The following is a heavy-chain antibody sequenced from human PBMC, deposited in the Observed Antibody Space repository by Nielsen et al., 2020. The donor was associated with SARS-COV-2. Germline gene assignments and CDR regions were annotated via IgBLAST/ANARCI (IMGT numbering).Heavy chain of an antibody. D-gene: IGHD5-18*01. CDR3: ARDSDSFAYSRADD. CDR1: GFTFDDYA. CDR2: ISWNSGSI. V-gene: IGHV3-9*01. J-gene: IGHJ4*02. Sequence: GGSLRLSCAASGFTFDDYAMHWVRQAPGKGLEWVSGISWNSGSIGYADSVKGRFTISRDNAKNSLYLQMNSLRAEDTALYYCARDSDSFAYSRADDWGQGTLVTVSS.